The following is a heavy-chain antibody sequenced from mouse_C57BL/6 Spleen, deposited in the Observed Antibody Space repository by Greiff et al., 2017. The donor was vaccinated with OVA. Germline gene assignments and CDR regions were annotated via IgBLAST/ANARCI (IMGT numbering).Heavy chain of an antibody. CDR1: GFSLPSYG. CDR3: ARNWVTGALDD. D-gene: IGHD4-1*01. CDR2: LWSGGST. Sequence: VKLQQSGPGLVQPSQSLSITCTVSGFSLPSYGVHWVRQSPGKGLEWLGVLWSGGSTDYNAAFISRLSISKDNSKRQIFFKMNSLQADDTAIYYCARNWVTGALDDWGQGTTLTVSS. V-gene: IGHV2-2*01. J-gene: IGHJ2*01.